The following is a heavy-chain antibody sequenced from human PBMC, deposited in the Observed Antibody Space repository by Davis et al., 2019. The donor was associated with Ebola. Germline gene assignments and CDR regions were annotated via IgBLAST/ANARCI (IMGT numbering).Heavy chain of an antibody. V-gene: IGHV1-18*04. CDR3: ARGYYDSSGYYPFDY. J-gene: IGHJ4*02. CDR2: ISAYNGNT. CDR1: GYTFTSYG. D-gene: IGHD3-22*01. Sequence: ASVKVSCKASGYTFTSYGISWVRQAPGQGLEWMGWISAYNGNTSYAQKLQGRVTMTTDTSTSTAYMELRSLRSEDTAVYYCARGYYDSSGYYPFDYWGQGTLVTVSS.